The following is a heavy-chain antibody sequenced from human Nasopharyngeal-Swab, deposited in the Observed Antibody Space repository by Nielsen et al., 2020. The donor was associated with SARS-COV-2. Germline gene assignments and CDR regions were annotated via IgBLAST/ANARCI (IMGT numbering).Heavy chain of an antibody. V-gene: IGHV1-69*13. D-gene: IGHD6-6*01. Sequence: SVKVSCKTSGGTLTIYSIAWVRQAPGQGLEWMGRIFPLYGSVDYAQRFQGRVTITADESTNTAHMELSSLRSEDTAMYYCARGIEYSSSSWFEYWGQGTLVTVSS. CDR2: IFPLYGSV. CDR1: GGTLTIYS. CDR3: ARGIEYSSSSWFEY. J-gene: IGHJ4*02.